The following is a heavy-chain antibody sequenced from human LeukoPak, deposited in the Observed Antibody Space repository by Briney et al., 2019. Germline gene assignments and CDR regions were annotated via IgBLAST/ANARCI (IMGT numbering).Heavy chain of an antibody. CDR1: GGTVTSSTYF. Sequence: SETLSLTCTLSGGTVTSSTYFRGWIRQPPGKGLEWIGSISYSGATYYNPSLKSRASMSVHTSKNQFSLKLSSVTAADTAVYYCARDGFYYHYYMDVWGEGTTVTVSS. D-gene: IGHD1-14*01. V-gene: IGHV4-39*07. CDR2: ISYSGAT. CDR3: ARDGFYYHYYMDV. J-gene: IGHJ6*03.